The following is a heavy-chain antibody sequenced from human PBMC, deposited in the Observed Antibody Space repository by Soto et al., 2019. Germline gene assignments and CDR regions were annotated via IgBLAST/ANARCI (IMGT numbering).Heavy chain of an antibody. D-gene: IGHD2-8*01. CDR3: ARDNGVGP. CDR2: IYDSGST. J-gene: IGHJ5*02. CDR1: GGSISSGDYY. V-gene: IGHV4-30-4*01. Sequence: QVQLQESGPGLVKPSQTLSLTCTVSGGSISSGDYYWSWIRQPPGKGLEWIGYIYDSGSTYYNSSXKSRVNRTLDTSKNQFSLKLTSVTAADTAVYYCARDNGVGPWGQGTLVTVSS.